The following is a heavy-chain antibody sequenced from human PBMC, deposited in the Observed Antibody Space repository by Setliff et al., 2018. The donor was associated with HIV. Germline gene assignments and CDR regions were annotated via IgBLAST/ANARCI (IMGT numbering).Heavy chain of an antibody. D-gene: IGHD2-2*03. Sequence: ETLSLTCTVSGGSISSYYWSWIRQPPGKGLEWIGYIYYSGSTNYNPSLKSRVTISVDTSKNQFSLKLSSVIAADTAVYYCARWIGTFDSWGQGTLVTVSS. CDR3: ARWIGTFDS. CDR1: GGSISSYY. CDR2: IYYSGST. J-gene: IGHJ4*02. V-gene: IGHV4-59*12.